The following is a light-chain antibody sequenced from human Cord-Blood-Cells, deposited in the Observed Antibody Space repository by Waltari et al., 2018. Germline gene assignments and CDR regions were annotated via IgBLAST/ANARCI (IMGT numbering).Light chain of an antibody. J-gene: IGLJ3*02. CDR2: DVS. Sequence: QSALTQPASVSGSPGQSITISCTGTSSDVGGYNYVSLYQQHPGKAPKRMIYDVSNRPSGVSNRFSGSKSGNTASLTISGLQAEDEADYYCSSYTSSSTPWVFGGGTKLTVL. CDR1: SSDVGGYNY. V-gene: IGLV2-14*03. CDR3: SSYTSSSTPWV.